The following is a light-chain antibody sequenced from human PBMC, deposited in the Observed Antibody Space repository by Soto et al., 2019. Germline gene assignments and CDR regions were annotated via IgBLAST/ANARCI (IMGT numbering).Light chain of an antibody. J-gene: IGLJ1*01. CDR3: CSYTRTTSFV. CDR1: SNDVGGYNY. CDR2: DVS. V-gene: IGLV2-14*03. Sequence: QSALTQPASVSGSPGQSITISCTGTSNDVGGYNYVSWFQQHAGKAPKFMIYDVSHRSSGVSNRFSGSKSGNTASLTTSGLQAEDEADYYCCSYTRTTSFVFGTGTKLTVL.